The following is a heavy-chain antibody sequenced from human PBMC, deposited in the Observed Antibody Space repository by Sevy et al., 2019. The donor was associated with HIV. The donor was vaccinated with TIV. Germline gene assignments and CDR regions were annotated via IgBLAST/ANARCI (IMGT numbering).Heavy chain of an antibody. D-gene: IGHD2-21*02. V-gene: IGHV1-46*01. J-gene: IGHJ4*02. CDR1: AYSFTLYY. CDR3: AVSQCFGGDCYYFDS. CDR2: INPTGGHT. Sequence: ASVKVSCRASAYSFTLYYMNWVRQAPGQGLEWMGLINPTGGHTSDAQRFQGRLSMTRDTSTTTFYMELSSLTYEDTAVYYCAVSQCFGGDCYYFDSWGQGTLVTVS.